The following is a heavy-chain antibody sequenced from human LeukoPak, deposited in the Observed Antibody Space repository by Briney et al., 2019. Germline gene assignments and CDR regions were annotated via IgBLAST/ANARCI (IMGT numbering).Heavy chain of an antibody. V-gene: IGHV1-8*01. Sequence: ASVKVSCKASGYTFTSYDINWVRQATGQGLEWMGWMNPNSGNTGYAQKFQGRVTMTRNTSISTAYMELSSLRSEDTAVYYCARGEFCSGGSCYSNWGQGTLVTVSS. CDR3: ARGEFCSGGSCYSN. CDR2: MNPNSGNT. J-gene: IGHJ4*02. D-gene: IGHD2-15*01. CDR1: GYTFTSYD.